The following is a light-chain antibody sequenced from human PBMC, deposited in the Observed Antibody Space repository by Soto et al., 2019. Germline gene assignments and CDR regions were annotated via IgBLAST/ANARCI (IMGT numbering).Light chain of an antibody. CDR2: WAS. CDR1: QTIFYTSSNKNY. V-gene: IGKV4-1*01. CDR3: QQYYSTPFT. Sequence: DIVLTQSPDSLAVSLGERATIHCESSQTIFYTSSNKNYLAWYQQRPGQPPKLLIYWASDRESGVPNRFSGSGSGTDFTLTISGLQAEDVAVYYCQQYYSTPFTFGPGTKVDIK. J-gene: IGKJ3*01.